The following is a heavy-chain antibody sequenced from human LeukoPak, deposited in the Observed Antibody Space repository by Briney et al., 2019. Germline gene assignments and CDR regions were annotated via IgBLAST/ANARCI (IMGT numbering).Heavy chain of an antibody. CDR2: ISSSSSYI. Sequence: GGSLRLSCAASGFTFSSYSMNWVRQAPGKGLEWVSSISSSSSYIYYADSVRGRFTISRDNGKNSLYLQMKSLRAEDTAVYYCARELGSRGIAAAGPFAYWGQETLVTVSS. V-gene: IGHV3-21*01. CDR1: GFTFSSYS. J-gene: IGHJ4*02. CDR3: ARELGSRGIAAAGPFAY. D-gene: IGHD6-13*01.